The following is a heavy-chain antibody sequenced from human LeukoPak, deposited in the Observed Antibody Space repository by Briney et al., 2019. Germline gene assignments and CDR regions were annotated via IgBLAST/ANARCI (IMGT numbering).Heavy chain of an antibody. CDR1: GGSISSSSYY. D-gene: IGHD1-26*01. Sequence: SETLSLTCTVSGGSISSSSYYWGWIRQPPGKGLEWIGSIYYSGSTYYNPSLKSRVTISVDTSKNQFSLKLSSVTAADTAVYYCARGGLEWEPPGYYWGQGTLVTVSS. V-gene: IGHV4-39*07. CDR3: ARGGLEWEPPGYY. CDR2: IYYSGST. J-gene: IGHJ4*02.